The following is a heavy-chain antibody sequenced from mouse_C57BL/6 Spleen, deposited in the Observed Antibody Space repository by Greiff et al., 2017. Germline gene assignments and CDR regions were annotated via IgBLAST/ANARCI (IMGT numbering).Heavy chain of an antibody. V-gene: IGHV1-18*01. CDR2: IYPNNGGT. CDR3: ARARLGSFDY. D-gene: IGHD4-1*01. CDR1: GYTFNDYN. J-gene: IGHJ2*01. Sequence: VQLQQSGPELVKPGASVKIPCKASGYTFNDYNMDWVKQSPGQSLEWIGEIYPNNGGTNYNQKFKGKATLTADTSSSTAYMELRSLTSEDTAVDYCARARLGSFDYWGQGTTLTVSS.